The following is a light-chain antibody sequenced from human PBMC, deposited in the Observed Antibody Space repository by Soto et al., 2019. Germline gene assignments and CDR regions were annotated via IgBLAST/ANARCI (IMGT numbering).Light chain of an antibody. CDR3: ASYTTSSTYV. CDR2: DVS. J-gene: IGLJ1*01. Sequence: QSVLTQPASGYGSPGQAIAITYTGTSSDVGGYSYVSWYQQQPGKAPKLVISDVSNRPSGVSDRFSGSKSGNTASLTISGLQTEDESDYYCASYTTSSTYVFGTGTKVTVL. V-gene: IGLV2-14*01. CDR1: SSDVGGYSY.